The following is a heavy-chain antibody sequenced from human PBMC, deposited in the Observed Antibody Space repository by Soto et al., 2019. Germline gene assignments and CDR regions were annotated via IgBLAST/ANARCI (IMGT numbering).Heavy chain of an antibody. J-gene: IGHJ4*02. Sequence: QVQLQESGPGLVKPSGTLSLTCTVSGGSISSYYWSWIRQPPGKGLEWIGYIYYSGRTNYNPSLRSRVTISVDTSKDQFSLKQSSVTAADTAVYYCARQASYFDYWGQGTLVTVSS. CDR3: ARQASYFDY. CDR2: IYYSGRT. CDR1: GGSISSYY. V-gene: IGHV4-59*08.